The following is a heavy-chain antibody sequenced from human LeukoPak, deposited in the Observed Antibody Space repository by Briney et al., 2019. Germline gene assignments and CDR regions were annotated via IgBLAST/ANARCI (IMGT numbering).Heavy chain of an antibody. CDR3: ARDTAMVNCYFDY. D-gene: IGHD5-18*01. CDR2: ISAYNGNT. V-gene: IGHV1-18*01. CDR1: GYTFTSYG. J-gene: IGHJ4*02. Sequence: ASVKVSCKASGYTFTSYGISWVRQAPGQGLEWMGWISAYNGNTNYAQKLQGRVTMTTDTSTSTAYIELRSLRSDDTAVYYCARDTAMVNCYFDYWGQGTLVTVSS.